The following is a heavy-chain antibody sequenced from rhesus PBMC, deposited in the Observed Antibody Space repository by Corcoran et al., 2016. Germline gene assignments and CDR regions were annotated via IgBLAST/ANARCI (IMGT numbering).Heavy chain of an antibody. CDR1: GGSISDDYY. D-gene: IGHD1-14*01. CDR2: IYGSSGST. V-gene: IGHV4-106*01. J-gene: IGHJ4*01. Sequence: QVQLQESGPGLVKPSETLSLTCAVSGGSISDDYYWSWIRQPPGKGLEWIGYIYGSSGSTNYNPSLKNRVTISKDTSKNQFSLKLSSVTAADTAVYYCARSSAGTWGYFDYWGQGVLVTVSS. CDR3: ARSSAGTWGYFDY.